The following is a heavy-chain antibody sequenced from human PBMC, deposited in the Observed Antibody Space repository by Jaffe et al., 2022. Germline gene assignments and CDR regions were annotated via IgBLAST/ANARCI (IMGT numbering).Heavy chain of an antibody. CDR2: IYWNDDK. D-gene: IGHD6-19*01. V-gene: IGHV2-5*01. CDR1: GFSLSTSGVG. CDR3: AHKKSGWYGPYFDY. Sequence: QITLKESGPTLVKPTQTLTLTCTFSGFSLSTSGVGVGWIRQPPGKALEWLALIYWNDDKRYSPSLKSRLTITKDTSKNQVVLTMTNMDPVDTATYYCAHKKSGWYGPYFDYWGQGTLVTVSS. J-gene: IGHJ4*02.